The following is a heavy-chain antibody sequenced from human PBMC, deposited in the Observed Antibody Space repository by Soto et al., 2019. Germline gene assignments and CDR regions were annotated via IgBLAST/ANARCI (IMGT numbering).Heavy chain of an antibody. J-gene: IGHJ6*02. Sequence: SETLSLTCTVSGGSVSSGSYYWSWIRQPPGKGLEWIGYIYYSGSTNYNPSLKSRVTISVDTSKNQFSLKLSSVTAADTAVYYCARDRARPDYYYGMDVWGQGTTVTVSS. CDR3: ARDRARPDYYYGMDV. D-gene: IGHD6-6*01. CDR2: IYYSGST. V-gene: IGHV4-61*01. CDR1: GGSVSSGSYY.